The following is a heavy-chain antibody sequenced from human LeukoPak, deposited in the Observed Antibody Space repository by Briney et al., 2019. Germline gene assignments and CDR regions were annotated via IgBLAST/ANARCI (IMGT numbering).Heavy chain of an antibody. D-gene: IGHD4/OR15-4a*01. CDR3: AKGQRGVTMVGYNWFDP. Sequence: GGSLRLSCAASGFTFDDYAMHWVRQAPGKGLEWVSGISWNSGSIGYADSVKGRFTISRDNAKNSLYLQMNSLRAEDTALYYCAKGQRGVTMVGYNWFDPWGQGTLVTVSS. CDR2: ISWNSGSI. V-gene: IGHV3-9*01. CDR1: GFTFDDYA. J-gene: IGHJ5*02.